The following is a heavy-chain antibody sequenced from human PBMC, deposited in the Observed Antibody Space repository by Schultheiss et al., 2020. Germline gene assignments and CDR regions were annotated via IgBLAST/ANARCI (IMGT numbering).Heavy chain of an antibody. D-gene: IGHD3-10*01. V-gene: IGHV2-5*02. J-gene: IGHJ6*02. Sequence: SGPTLVKPTQTLTLTCTFSGFSLSTSGVGVGWICQTPGKALECLALIYWDDDKRYSPSLKSRLTITKDTSKNQVIITMNNMDPVDTATYYCAHKAVTMVRGVNEIYYYCYGMDVWGQRTTGTVS. CDR1: GFSLSTSGVG. CDR3: AHKAVTMVRGVNEIYYYCYGMDV. CDR2: IYWDDDK.